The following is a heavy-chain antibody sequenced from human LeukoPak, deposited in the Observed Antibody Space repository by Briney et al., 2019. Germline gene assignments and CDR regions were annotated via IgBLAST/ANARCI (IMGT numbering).Heavy chain of an antibody. CDR1: GGSFSGYY. V-gene: IGHV4-4*07. D-gene: IGHD1-26*01. Sequence: SETLSLTCAVYGGSFSGYYWSWIRQPAGKGLEWIGRIYTSGSTNYNPSLKSRVTMSVDTSKNQFSLKLSSVTAADTAVYYCARDGGSYYDWFDPWGQGTLVTVSS. J-gene: IGHJ5*02. CDR2: IYTSGST. CDR3: ARDGGSYYDWFDP.